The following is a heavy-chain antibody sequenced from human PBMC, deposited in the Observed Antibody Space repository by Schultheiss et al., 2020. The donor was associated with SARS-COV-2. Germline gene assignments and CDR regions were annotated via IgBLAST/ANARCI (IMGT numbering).Heavy chain of an antibody. CDR3: ARRPVYDILTGNRPYYYYYGMDV. J-gene: IGHJ6*02. CDR2: FIPIFGSA. D-gene: IGHD3-9*01. Sequence: SVKVSCKASGGTFSSYGISWVRQAPGQGLEWIGSFIPIFGSAKYAQKFQGRLTITADESTSTVYMDLSSLRSEDTAVYYCARRPVYDILTGNRPYYYYYGMDVWGQGTTVTVSS. V-gene: IGHV1-69*13. CDR1: GGTFSSYG.